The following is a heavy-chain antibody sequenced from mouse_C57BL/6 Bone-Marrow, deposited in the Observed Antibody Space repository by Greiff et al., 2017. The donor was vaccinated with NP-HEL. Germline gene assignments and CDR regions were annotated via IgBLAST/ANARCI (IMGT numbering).Heavy chain of an antibody. CDR1: GYTFTSYW. J-gene: IGHJ1*03. V-gene: IGHV1-7*01. CDR2: INPSSGYT. CDR3: ARENYGPHWYFDV. Sequence: VKLMESGAELAKPGASVKLSCKASGYTFTSYWMHWVKQRPGQGLEWIGYINPSSGYTKYNQKFKDKATLTADKSSSTAYMQLSSLTYEDSAVYYCARENYGPHWYFDVWGTGTTVTVSS. D-gene: IGHD1-1*02.